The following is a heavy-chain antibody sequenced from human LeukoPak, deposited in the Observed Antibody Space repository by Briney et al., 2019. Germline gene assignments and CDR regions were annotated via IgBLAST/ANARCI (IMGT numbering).Heavy chain of an antibody. J-gene: IGHJ3*02. CDR2: IYYSGSI. V-gene: IGHV4-59*01. D-gene: IGHD5-12*01. CDR3: ARGRAGGYDAFDI. Sequence: SETLSLTCTVSGGSISSYYWSWIRQPPGKGLDWIGHIYYSGSISYNPSLKSRVAISVDTSKNQFSLKLNFVTAADTAVYYYARGRAGGYDAFDIWGQGTMVTVSS. CDR1: GGSISSYY.